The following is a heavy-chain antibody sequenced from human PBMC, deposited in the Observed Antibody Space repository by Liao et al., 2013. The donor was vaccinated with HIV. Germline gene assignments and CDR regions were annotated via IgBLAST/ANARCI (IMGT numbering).Heavy chain of an antibody. V-gene: IGHV4-61*02. CDR3: ARENGDFNFDY. CDR2: IYTSGST. J-gene: IGHJ4*02. D-gene: IGHD4-17*01. Sequence: QVQLQESGPGLVKPSQTLSLTCTVSGGSISSGSYYWSWIRQPAGKGLEWIGRIYTSGSTNYNPSLKSRVTISVDTSKNQFSLKLSSVTAADTAVYYCARENGDFNFDYWGQGTLVTVSS. CDR1: GGSISSGSYY.